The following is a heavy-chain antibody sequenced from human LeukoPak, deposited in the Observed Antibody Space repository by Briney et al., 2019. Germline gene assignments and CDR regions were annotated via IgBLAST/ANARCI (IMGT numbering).Heavy chain of an antibody. CDR2: INHSGST. D-gene: IGHD5-18*01. V-gene: IGHV4-34*01. Sequence: SETLSLTCAVYGGSFSGYYWSWIRQPPGKGLEWIGEINHSGSTNYNPSLKSRVTISVDTSKNQFSLKLSSVTAADTAVYYCARVRYRPYYYYGMDVWGQGTMVTVSS. CDR3: ARVRYRPYYYYGMDV. CDR1: GGSFSGYY. J-gene: IGHJ6*02.